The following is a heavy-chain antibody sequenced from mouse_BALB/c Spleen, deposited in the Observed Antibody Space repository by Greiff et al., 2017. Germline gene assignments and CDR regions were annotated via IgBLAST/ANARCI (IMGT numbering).Heavy chain of an antibody. V-gene: IGHV5-17*02. D-gene: IGHD2-4*01. CDR1: GFTFSSFG. Sequence: EVQVVESGGGLVQPGGSRKLSCAASGFTFSSFGMHWVRQAPEKGLEWVAYISSGSSTIYYADTVKGRFTISRDNPKNTLFLQMTSLRSEDTAMYYCARSYDYDIWFAYWGQGTLVTVSA. CDR2: ISSGSSTI. J-gene: IGHJ3*01. CDR3: ARSYDYDIWFAY.